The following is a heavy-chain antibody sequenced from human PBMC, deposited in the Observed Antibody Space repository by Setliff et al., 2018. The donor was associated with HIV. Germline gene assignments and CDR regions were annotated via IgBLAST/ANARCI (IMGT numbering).Heavy chain of an antibody. CDR2: ISTSGGAA. CDR3: ARRGNLLEGRQLDS. V-gene: IGHV3-23*01. CDR1: GLTFSNHV. D-gene: IGHD1-1*01. Sequence: PGGSLRLSCAASGLTFSNHVMNWVRQAPGKGLEWVSAISTSGGAADYADSVKGRFTISRDNSRNTLYLQMNSLRAEDTALYFCARRGNLLEGRQLDSWGQVTLVTVSS. J-gene: IGHJ4*02.